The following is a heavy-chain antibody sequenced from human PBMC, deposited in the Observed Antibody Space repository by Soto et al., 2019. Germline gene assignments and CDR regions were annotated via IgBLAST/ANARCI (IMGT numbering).Heavy chain of an antibody. Sequence: GESLKISCKGSGYSFTSYWIGWVRQMPGKGLEWMGIIYPGDSDTRYSPSFQGQVTISADKSISTAYLQWSSLKASDTAMYYCARRKPLVATIDAFDIWGQGTMVTVSS. CDR1: GYSFTSYW. CDR3: ARRKPLVATIDAFDI. D-gene: IGHD5-12*01. CDR2: IYPGDSDT. J-gene: IGHJ3*02. V-gene: IGHV5-51*01.